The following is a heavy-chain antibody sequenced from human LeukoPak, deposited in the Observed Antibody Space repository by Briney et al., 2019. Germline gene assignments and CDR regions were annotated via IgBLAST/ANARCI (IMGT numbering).Heavy chain of an antibody. CDR1: CGSISSFY. CDR3: ARHSPYSSGYYDSFAY. D-gene: IGHD6-25*01. J-gene: IGHJ4*02. Sequence: PSETLSLTCAVSCGSISSFYWSWIRQPPGKGLEWIGYMYSSGSTNYNPSLKSRVTISVGTSKNQFSLKLRSVTAADTAVYYCARHSPYSSGYYDSFAYWGQGALVTVSS. CDR2: MYSSGST. V-gene: IGHV4-59*08.